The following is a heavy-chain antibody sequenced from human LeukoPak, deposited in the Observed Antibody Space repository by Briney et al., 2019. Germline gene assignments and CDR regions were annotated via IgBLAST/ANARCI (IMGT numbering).Heavy chain of an antibody. V-gene: IGHV4-31*03. CDR3: ARLSPAAGTRSYDY. CDR1: GVSISSGGYY. J-gene: IGHJ4*02. D-gene: IGHD6-13*01. CDR2: IYYSGST. Sequence: SETLSLTCTVSGVSISSGGYYWSWIRQHPGKGLEWIGYIYYSGSTYYNPSLKSRVTISVDTSKNQFSLKLSSVTAADTAVYYCARLSPAAGTRSYDYWGQGTLVTVSS.